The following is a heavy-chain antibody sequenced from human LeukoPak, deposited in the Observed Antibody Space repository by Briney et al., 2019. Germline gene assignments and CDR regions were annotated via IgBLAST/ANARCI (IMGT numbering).Heavy chain of an antibody. CDR3: ARDTATDY. V-gene: IGHV3-23*01. D-gene: IGHD5-18*01. Sequence: GGSLRLSCATSGFTFSSYAMSWVRQAPGKGLEWVSGIGASGGSTYYADSVKGRFTISRDNSKNTLYLQMNSLRAEDTAVYYCARDTATDYWGQGTLVTVSS. CDR2: IGASGGST. J-gene: IGHJ4*02. CDR1: GFTFSSYA.